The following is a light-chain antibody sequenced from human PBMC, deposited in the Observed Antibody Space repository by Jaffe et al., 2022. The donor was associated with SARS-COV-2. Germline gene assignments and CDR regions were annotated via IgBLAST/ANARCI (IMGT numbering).Light chain of an antibody. CDR3: QQRSSLPLT. V-gene: IGKV3-11*01. Sequence: EIVLTQSPATLSLSPGERATLSCRASQNLNTNLAWYQHKPGQAPRPLIFDAFDRAAGVPARFSGSGSGTDFTLIISSLEPDDFAVYYCQQRSSLPLTFGQGTKLEVK. J-gene: IGKJ2*01. CDR2: DAF. CDR1: QNLNTN.